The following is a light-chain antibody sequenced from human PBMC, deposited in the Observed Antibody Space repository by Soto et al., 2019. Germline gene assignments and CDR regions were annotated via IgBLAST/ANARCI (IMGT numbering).Light chain of an antibody. V-gene: IGKV3-20*01. J-gene: IGKJ5*01. CDR3: QQYGSSPPIT. CDR1: QSVSSSY. CDR2: GAS. Sequence: EIVLTQSPGTVSFSAGERATLSCRSSQSVSSSYLAWYQQKPGQAPRLLIYGASSRATGIPDRFSGSGSGTDFTLTISRLEPEDFAVYYCQQYGSSPPITFGQGTRLEIK.